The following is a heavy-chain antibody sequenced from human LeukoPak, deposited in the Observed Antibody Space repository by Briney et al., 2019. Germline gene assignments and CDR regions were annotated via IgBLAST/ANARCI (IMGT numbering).Heavy chain of an antibody. CDR1: GFTFSSYA. V-gene: IGHV3-23*01. CDR3: AKTTPYYYDSSGYYPYYFDY. J-gene: IGHJ4*02. Sequence: GGSLRLSCAASGFTFSSYATSWVRQAPGKGLEWVSAISGSGGSTYYADSVKGRFTISRDNSKNTLYLQMNSLRAEDTAVYYCAKTTPYYYDSSGYYPYYFDYWGQGTLVTVSS. CDR2: ISGSGGST. D-gene: IGHD3-22*01.